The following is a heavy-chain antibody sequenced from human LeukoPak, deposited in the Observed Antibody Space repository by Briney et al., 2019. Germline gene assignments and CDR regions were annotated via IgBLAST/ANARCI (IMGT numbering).Heavy chain of an antibody. CDR1: GVTFSSYA. Sequence: GGSLRVSCAASGVTFSSYAMIWVRQDPGKGLEWVSAISGSGGSTYYADSVKGRFTISRDNSKNTLYLQMNSLRAEDTAVYYCAKDHGDYVSRDYWGQGTLVTVSS. J-gene: IGHJ4*02. V-gene: IGHV3-23*01. CDR2: ISGSGGST. D-gene: IGHD4-17*01. CDR3: AKDHGDYVSRDY.